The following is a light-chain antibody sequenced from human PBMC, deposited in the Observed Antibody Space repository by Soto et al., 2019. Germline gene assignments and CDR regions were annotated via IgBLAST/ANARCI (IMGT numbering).Light chain of an antibody. Sequence: QAVLTQPPSASATPGQRVTISCTGSSSNIGAGYDVHWYQQLPGTAPKLLIYGNSNRPSGVPDRFSGSNSGTSASLAITGLQAEDEADYYCQSYDSALSALYVFGTGTKVTVL. J-gene: IGLJ1*01. CDR2: GNS. CDR3: QSYDSALSALYV. V-gene: IGLV1-40*01. CDR1: SSNIGAGYD.